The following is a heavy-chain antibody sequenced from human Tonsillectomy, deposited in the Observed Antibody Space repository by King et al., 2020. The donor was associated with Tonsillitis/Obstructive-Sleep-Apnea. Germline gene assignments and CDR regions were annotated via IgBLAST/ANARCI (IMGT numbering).Heavy chain of an antibody. CDR1: GYTFTTYA. D-gene: IGHD3-10*01. CDR2: ISPYSGNT. CDR3: ARVALRGPGPHYHYYGMDV. J-gene: IGHJ6*02. Sequence: VQLVESGAEVKKPGASVKVSCKASGYTFTTYAISWVRQAPGQGLEWMGWISPYSGNTNYAQKLQGRVTMTTDTSTSSAYMALRSLRSDDTALYYCARVALRGPGPHYHYYGMDVWGQGTTVTVSS. V-gene: IGHV1-18*01.